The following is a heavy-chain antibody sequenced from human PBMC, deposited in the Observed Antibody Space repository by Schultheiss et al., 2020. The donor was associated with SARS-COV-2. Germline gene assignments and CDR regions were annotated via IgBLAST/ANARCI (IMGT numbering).Heavy chain of an antibody. V-gene: IGHV3-74*01. Sequence: GGSLRLSCAASGFTFSSYWMHWVRQAPGKGLLWVSRINSDGSSTRYADSVKGRFAISRDNAKNTLYLQMNSLRAEDTALYYCVRDRGTAILPGDYWGQGTLVTVSS. CDR1: GFTFSSYW. CDR2: INSDGSST. CDR3: VRDRGTAILPGDY. J-gene: IGHJ4*02. D-gene: IGHD5-18*01.